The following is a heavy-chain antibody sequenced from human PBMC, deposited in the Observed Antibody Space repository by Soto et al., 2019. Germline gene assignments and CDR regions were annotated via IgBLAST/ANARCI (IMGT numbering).Heavy chain of an antibody. Sequence: EVQLVESGGGLVQPGRSLRLSCTASGFTFGDYAMSWFRQAPGKGLEWVGFIRSKAYGGTTEYAASVKGRFTISRDDSKSIAYLQMNSLKTEDTAVYYCTMHQLELNPKTYYYYYMDVWGKGTTVTVSS. CDR3: TMHQLELNPKTYYYYYMDV. V-gene: IGHV3-49*03. J-gene: IGHJ6*03. CDR1: GFTFGDYA. CDR2: IRSKAYGGTT. D-gene: IGHD1-7*01.